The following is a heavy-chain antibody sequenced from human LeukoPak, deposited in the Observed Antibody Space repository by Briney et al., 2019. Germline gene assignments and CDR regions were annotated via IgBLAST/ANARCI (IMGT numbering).Heavy chain of an antibody. CDR2: IYNSGST. Sequence: SETLSLTCTVSGGSISSGGYYWSWIRQHPGKGLEWIGYIYNSGSTYYNPSLKSRVTISVDTSKNQFSLKLSSVTAADTAVYYCARVVVVVIDPFFDYWGQGTLVTVSS. CDR3: ARVVVVVIDPFFDY. CDR1: GGSISSGGYY. V-gene: IGHV4-31*03. D-gene: IGHD3-22*01. J-gene: IGHJ4*02.